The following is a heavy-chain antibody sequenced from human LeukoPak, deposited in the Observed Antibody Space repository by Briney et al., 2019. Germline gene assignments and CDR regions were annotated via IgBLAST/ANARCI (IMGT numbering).Heavy chain of an antibody. CDR3: ARSSTYYYYYMDV. V-gene: IGHV4-4*02. D-gene: IGHD5/OR15-5a*01. J-gene: IGHJ6*03. Sequence: SETLSLTCAVSGGSISSSNWWSWVRQPPGKGLEWIGEIYHSGSTNYNPSLKSRVTISVDTSKNQFSLKLSSVTAADTAVYYCARSSTYYYYYMDVWGKGTTVTVSS. CDR2: IYHSGST. CDR1: GGSISSSNW.